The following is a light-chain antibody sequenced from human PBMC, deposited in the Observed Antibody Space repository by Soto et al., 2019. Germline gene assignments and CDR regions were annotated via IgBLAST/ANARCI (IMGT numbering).Light chain of an antibody. V-gene: IGKV1-5*01. CDR2: DAS. CDR3: QHFNTFPVT. J-gene: IGKJ2*01. Sequence: DIQLTQSPSTLSASVGDTVTITCRASQSLTSSLAWYQQRPGRGPKLLIYDASTLQSDVPSRFSGRGSGPEFTLTISSLQPDDFSTYYCQHFNTFPVTFGQGTKVDIK. CDR1: QSLTSS.